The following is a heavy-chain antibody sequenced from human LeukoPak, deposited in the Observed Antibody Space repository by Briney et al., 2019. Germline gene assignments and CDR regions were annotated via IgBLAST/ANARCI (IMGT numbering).Heavy chain of an antibody. CDR3: AKAGGYSYGYADY. V-gene: IGHV3-23*01. D-gene: IGHD5-18*01. Sequence: PGGSLRLSCAASGFTFSSYGMHWVRQAPGKGLEWVSAISGSGGSTYYADSVKGRFTISRDNSKNTLYLQMNSLRAEDTAVYYCAKAGGYSYGYADYWGQGTLVTVSS. CDR1: GFTFSSYG. J-gene: IGHJ4*02. CDR2: ISGSGGST.